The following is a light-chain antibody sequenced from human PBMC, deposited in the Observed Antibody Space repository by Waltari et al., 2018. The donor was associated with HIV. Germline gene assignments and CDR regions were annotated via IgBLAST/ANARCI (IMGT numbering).Light chain of an antibody. CDR3: QQYNNLPPEIT. Sequence: EIVMTQSPDTMSVSPGERAPLSCRASQSVTSNLAWYQQKPGQSPRLLVFGASTRATGIPARFSGSGSETEFTLTISSLQSEDIAVYYCQQYNNLPPEITFDPGTKVDIK. J-gene: IGKJ3*01. V-gene: IGKV3-15*01. CDR2: GAS. CDR1: QSVTSN.